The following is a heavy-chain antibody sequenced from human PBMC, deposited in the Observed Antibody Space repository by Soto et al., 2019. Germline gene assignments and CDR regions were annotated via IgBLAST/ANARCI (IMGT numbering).Heavy chain of an antibody. V-gene: IGHV4-31*03. D-gene: IGHD3-22*01. CDR1: GGSISSGGYY. CDR2: IYYSGST. J-gene: IGHJ4*02. Sequence: QVQLQESSAGLVKPSQTRSLTCTVSGGSISSGGYYWSWIRQHPGKGLEWIGYIYYSGSTYYNPSLKSRVTISVDTSKNQFSLKLSSVTAADTAVYYCARYDHYDSSGYDYWGQGTLVTVSS. CDR3: ARYDHYDSSGYDY.